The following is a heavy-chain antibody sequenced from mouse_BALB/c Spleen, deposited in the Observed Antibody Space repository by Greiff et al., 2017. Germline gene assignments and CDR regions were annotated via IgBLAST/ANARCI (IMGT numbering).Heavy chain of an antibody. CDR1: GYTFTSYW. J-gene: IGHJ4*01. D-gene: IGHD2-14*01. CDR2: IDPSDSYT. V-gene: IGHV1-69*02. Sequence: QVQLQQPGAELVKPGASVQLSCKASGYTFTSYWMHWVKQRPGQGLEWIGEIDPSDSYTNYNQKFKGKATLTVDTYSSTAYMQLSSLTSEDSAVYYCARSERHRAMDDWGQGTSGTVAS. CDR3: ARSERHRAMDD.